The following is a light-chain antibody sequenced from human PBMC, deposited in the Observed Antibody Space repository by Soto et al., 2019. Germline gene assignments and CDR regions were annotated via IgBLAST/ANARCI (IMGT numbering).Light chain of an antibody. V-gene: IGKV4-1*01. CDR2: WAS. CDR1: QSVLYSSDNKNY. CDR3: QQYYSVPFT. Sequence: DIVMTQSPDSLAVSLGEWATINCKSSQSVLYSSDNKNYLAWYQQKPGQPPKLLIYWASTRESGVPDRFSGSGSGTDFTLTISYLQAEDAAVYYCQQYYSVPFTFGPGTKVDIK. J-gene: IGKJ3*01.